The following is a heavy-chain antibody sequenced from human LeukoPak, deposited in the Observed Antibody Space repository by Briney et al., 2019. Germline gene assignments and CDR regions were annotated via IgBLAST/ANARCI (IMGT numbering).Heavy chain of an antibody. Sequence: SETLSLTCTVSGVSISSSNSYWGWIRQPPGKGLEWIGSIYYSGNTYYNASLKSQVSISIDTPKNQFSLRLTSVTAADTAVYYCARPPGIAAAWFDPWGQGTLVTVSS. J-gene: IGHJ5*02. V-gene: IGHV4-39*01. D-gene: IGHD6-13*01. CDR1: GVSISSSNSY. CDR3: ARPPGIAAAWFDP. CDR2: IYYSGNT.